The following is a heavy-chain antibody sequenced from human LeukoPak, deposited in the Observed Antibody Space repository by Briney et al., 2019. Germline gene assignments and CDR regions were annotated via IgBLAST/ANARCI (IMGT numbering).Heavy chain of an antibody. CDR1: GFTFSSYE. J-gene: IGHJ6*03. V-gene: IGHV3-21*01. CDR2: ISSSSSCI. Sequence: PGGSLRLSCAASGFTFSSYEMNWVRQAPGKGLEWVSSISSSSSCIYYADSVKGRFTISRDSAKNSLYLQMNSLRAEDTAVYYCARVGPWVNPDYYSYYMDVWGKGTTVTVSS. CDR3: ARVGPWVNPDYYSYYMDV. D-gene: IGHD1-14*01.